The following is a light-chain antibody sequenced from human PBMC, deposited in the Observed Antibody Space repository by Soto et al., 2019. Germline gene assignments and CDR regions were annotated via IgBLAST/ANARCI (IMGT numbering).Light chain of an antibody. CDR1: QSVSRSY. V-gene: IGKV3-20*01. J-gene: IGKJ2*01. Sequence: EIVLTQSPGTLSLSPGERATLSCRASQSVSRSYLAWYQQKPGQAPRLLIYGASSRATGIPDRFSGSGSATDFTRTISRLEPEGFAVYYCQQYGSSPPNAFGQGTKLEIK. CDR3: QQYGSSPPNA. CDR2: GAS.